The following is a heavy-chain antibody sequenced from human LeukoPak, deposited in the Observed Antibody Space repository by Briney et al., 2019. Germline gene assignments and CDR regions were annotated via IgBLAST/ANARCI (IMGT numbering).Heavy chain of an antibody. J-gene: IGHJ4*02. CDR2: IYFSGST. Sequence: SETLSLTCTVSGGPIDSFYWSWIRQPPGKGLEWIGYIYFSGSTNYNPSLKSRVTMSVDTSKKQFFLKLSLVTAADTAVYYCAGGGNYGTFDDWGQGTLVTVSS. D-gene: IGHD3-16*01. V-gene: IGHV4-59*01. CDR3: AGGGNYGTFDD. CDR1: GGPIDSFY.